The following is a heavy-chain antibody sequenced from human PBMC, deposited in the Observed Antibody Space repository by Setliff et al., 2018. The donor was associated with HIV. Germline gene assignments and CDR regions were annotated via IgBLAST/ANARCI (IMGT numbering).Heavy chain of an antibody. Sequence: SETLSLTCSVSGSSNSSNSYWWAWIRQPPGKGLEYIGTIYHRGGTFNNPSLKSRVVMSVDTSKNQFSLKLTSVTAADAATYYCARDTGVNVAPDGRGYHTFDFWGRGTMVTVSS. CDR2: IYHRGGT. CDR3: ARDTGVNVAPDGRGYHTFDF. J-gene: IGHJ3*01. D-gene: IGHD2-8*02. CDR1: GSSNSSNSY. V-gene: IGHV4-38-2*02.